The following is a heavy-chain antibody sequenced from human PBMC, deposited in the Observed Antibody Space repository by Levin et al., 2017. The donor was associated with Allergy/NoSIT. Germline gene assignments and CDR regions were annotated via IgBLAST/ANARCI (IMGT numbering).Heavy chain of an antibody. CDR2: IYYSGST. CDR1: GGSISSSSYY. Sequence: GSLRLSCTVSGGSISSSSYYWGWIRQPPGKGLEWIGSIYYSGSTYYNPSLKSRVTISVDTSKNQFSLKLSSVTAADTAVYYCARDIGEYYDYVWGSYRPPRAFDIWGQGTMVTVSS. CDR3: ARDIGEYYDYVWGSYRPPRAFDI. D-gene: IGHD3-16*02. V-gene: IGHV4-39*07. J-gene: IGHJ3*02.